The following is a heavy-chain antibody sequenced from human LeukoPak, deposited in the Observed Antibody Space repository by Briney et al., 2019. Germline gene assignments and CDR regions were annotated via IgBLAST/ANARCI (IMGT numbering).Heavy chain of an antibody. CDR3: ARGCNYGWFDP. J-gene: IGHJ5*02. V-gene: IGHV1-2*02. CDR1: GYTFTSYG. CDR2: INPNSGGT. Sequence: ASVKVSCKASGYTFTSYGISWVRQAPGQGLEWMGWINPNSGGTNYAQKFQGRVTMTRDTSISTAYMELSRLRSDDTAVYYCARGCNYGWFDPWGQGTLVTVSS. D-gene: IGHD4-11*01.